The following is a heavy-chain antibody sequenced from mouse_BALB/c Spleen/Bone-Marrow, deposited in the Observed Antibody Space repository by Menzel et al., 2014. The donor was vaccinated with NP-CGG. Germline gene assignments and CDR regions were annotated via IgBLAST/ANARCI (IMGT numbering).Heavy chain of an antibody. CDR3: ARDYGSSYYAMDY. J-gene: IGHJ4*01. Sequence: VKVVESGPGLVAPSQSLSITCTVSGFSLTSYGVHWVRQPPGKGLEWLGVIWAGGSTNYNSALMSRLSINKDNSKSQVFLKMNSLQTDDTAMYYCARDYGSSYYAMDYWGQGTSVTVSS. CDR1: GFSLTSYG. D-gene: IGHD1-1*01. CDR2: IWAGGST. V-gene: IGHV2-9*02.